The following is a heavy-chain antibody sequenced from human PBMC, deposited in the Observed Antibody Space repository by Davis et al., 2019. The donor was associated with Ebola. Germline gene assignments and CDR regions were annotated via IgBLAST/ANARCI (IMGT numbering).Heavy chain of an antibody. CDR1: GYTFTNFG. D-gene: IGHD4-17*01. J-gene: IGHJ4*02. CDR3: ARGSGPRVTTSVDLDF. Sequence: ASVKVSCKASGYTFTNFGLSWVRQAPGQGLEWMGWISAYHGFTDYAQKLQGRVTMTTDTSTSTAYMELISLTYDDTAVYYCARGSGPRVTTSVDLDFWGQGTLVTVSS. V-gene: IGHV1-18*01. CDR2: ISAYHGFT.